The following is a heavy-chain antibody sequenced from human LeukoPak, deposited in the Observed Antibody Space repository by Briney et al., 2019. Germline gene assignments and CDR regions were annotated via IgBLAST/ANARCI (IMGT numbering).Heavy chain of an antibody. Sequence: SVKVSCKASGGTFSSYAISWVRQAPGQGLEWMGRIIPIIGIVKYAQKFQGRVTITADKSTSTAYMELSSLRSEDTAVYYCARDLPGVRRDGYNLDYWGQGTLVTVSS. V-gene: IGHV1-69*04. CDR1: GGTFSSYA. CDR2: IIPIIGIV. J-gene: IGHJ4*02. D-gene: IGHD5-24*01. CDR3: ARDLPGVRRDGYNLDY.